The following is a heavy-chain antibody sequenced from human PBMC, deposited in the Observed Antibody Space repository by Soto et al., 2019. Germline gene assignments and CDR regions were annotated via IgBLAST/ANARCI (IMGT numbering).Heavy chain of an antibody. Sequence: GGSLRLSCAASGFPFSNYAMSWVRQAPGKGLDWVSGISGSGGRTYYTDSVKGRFTISRDNSKNTLFLQMNSLRAEDTAFYFCAKRLFTGSYYAAFDIWGPGTMVTVSS. V-gene: IGHV3-23*01. CDR2: ISGSGGRT. CDR1: GFPFSNYA. J-gene: IGHJ3*02. D-gene: IGHD3-10*01. CDR3: AKRLFTGSYYAAFDI.